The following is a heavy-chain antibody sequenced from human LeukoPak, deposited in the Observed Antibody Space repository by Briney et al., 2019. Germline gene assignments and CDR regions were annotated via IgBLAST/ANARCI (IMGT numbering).Heavy chain of an antibody. Sequence: SETLSLTCTVSGGSISSSSYYWGWIRQPPGKGLEWIGSIYYSGSTYCNPSLESRVTISVATAKNQFSVTLSSVTAADTAVYYCARTDSSGWYGGFDYWGQGTLVTVSS. J-gene: IGHJ4*02. V-gene: IGHV4-39*07. D-gene: IGHD6-19*01. CDR3: ARTDSSGWYGGFDY. CDR1: GGSISSSSYY. CDR2: IYYSGST.